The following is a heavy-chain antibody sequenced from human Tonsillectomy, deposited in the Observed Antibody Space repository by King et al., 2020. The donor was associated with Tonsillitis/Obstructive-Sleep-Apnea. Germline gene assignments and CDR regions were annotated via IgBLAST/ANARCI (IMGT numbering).Heavy chain of an antibody. J-gene: IGHJ4*02. CDR1: GFTFSNYA. V-gene: IGHV3-23*01. D-gene: IGHD3-22*01. CDR3: ATVRRIYSDSSDAYFDY. CDR2: IYNSVGRT. Sequence: EVQLQESGGDLVQPGGSLRLSCAASGFTFSNYATSWVRQAPGKGLECVSTIYNSVGRTYYADSVKGRFTISRDNSKNTLYLQMNSLRAEDTAVYYCATVRRIYSDSSDAYFDYWGQGTLVTVSS.